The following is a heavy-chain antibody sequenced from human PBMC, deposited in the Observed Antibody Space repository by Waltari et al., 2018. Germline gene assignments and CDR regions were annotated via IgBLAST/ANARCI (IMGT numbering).Heavy chain of an antibody. D-gene: IGHD2-15*01. V-gene: IGHV4-4*03. J-gene: IGHJ4*02. CDR2: VHQSGRS. CDR3: ASDRGRGLYLDS. Sequence: QVQLKESGPGLVKPPGTLSLTCTVSGDSISNHFFWSRVRQSPGKGLEWIGQVHQSGRSNYNPSLESRVTVSMDTSKNQFSLRVTSVTAADTAIYYCASDRGRGLYLDSWGQGTLVTVSP. CDR1: GDSISNHFF.